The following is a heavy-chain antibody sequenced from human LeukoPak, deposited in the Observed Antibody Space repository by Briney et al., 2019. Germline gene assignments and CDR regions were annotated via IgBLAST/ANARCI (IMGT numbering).Heavy chain of an antibody. CDR3: VRGPYCSGGSCYGHFDH. CDR1: GFTFSSYD. J-gene: IGHJ4*02. V-gene: IGHV3-13*01. Sequence: GGSLRLSCAASGFTFSSYDMYWVRQATGKGLEWVSAIGTAGDTYYPGSVKGRFTISRENAKNSLYLQMNSLRVGDTAVYYCVRGPYCSGGSCYGHFDHWGQGTLVTASA. CDR2: IGTAGDT. D-gene: IGHD2-15*01.